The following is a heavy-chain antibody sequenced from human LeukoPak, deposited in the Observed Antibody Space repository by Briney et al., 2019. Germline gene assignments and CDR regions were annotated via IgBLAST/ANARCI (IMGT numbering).Heavy chain of an antibody. V-gene: IGHV3-30*04. Sequence: PGGSLRLSCAASGFTFSSYAMHWVRQAPGSGLEGVAVILYYKYYADSVKGRFTISRDNSKNTLYLQMNSLRPEDTAVYYCARSIGNGRFDYWGQGTLVTVSS. CDR3: ARSIGNGRFDY. CDR2: ILYYK. CDR1: GFTFSSYA. J-gene: IGHJ4*02. D-gene: IGHD2-15*01.